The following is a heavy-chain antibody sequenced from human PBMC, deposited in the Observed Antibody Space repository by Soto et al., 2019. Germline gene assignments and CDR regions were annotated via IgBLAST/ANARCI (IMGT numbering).Heavy chain of an antibody. D-gene: IGHD5-18*01. CDR3: ARQNRDTPMVPFDV. J-gene: IGHJ4*02. V-gene: IGHV1-69*01. Sequence: QVQLVQSGAEVKKPGSSVKVSCLASRGTFNRYAINWVRQAPGHGLEWLGALVPQFGTPNYAQKFQDRVTIVADESTNTTSMELRGLTSDDTAVYYCARQNRDTPMVPFDVWGQGTRVTVSS. CDR1: RGTFNRYA. CDR2: LVPQFGTP.